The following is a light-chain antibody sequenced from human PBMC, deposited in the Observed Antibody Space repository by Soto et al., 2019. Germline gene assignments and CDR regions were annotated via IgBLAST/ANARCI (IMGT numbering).Light chain of an antibody. CDR1: QSVSSN. CDR2: GAS. V-gene: IGKV3-15*01. Sequence: VITQSPPTLSVSQGERATLSCSASQSVSSNLAWYQQKPGQAPRLLIYGASTRATGIPARFSGSGSGTEFTLTISSLQSEDFAVYYCQQYDNWPPWTFGQGTKVDI. J-gene: IGKJ1*01. CDR3: QQYDNWPPWT.